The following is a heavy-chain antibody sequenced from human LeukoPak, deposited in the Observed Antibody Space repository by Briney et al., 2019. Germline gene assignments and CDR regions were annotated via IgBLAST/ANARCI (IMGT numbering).Heavy chain of an antibody. CDR3: ARRGNDAFDF. CDR1: GGSIRSSY. CDR2: ISYSGAT. D-gene: IGHD3-16*01. J-gene: IGHJ3*01. Sequence: PSETLSLTCTVSGGSIRSSYWIWIRQPPGKGLEWIGYISYSGATNYNPSLKGRVTSSIDTSKNQFSLNLNSVTAADTAVYYCARRGNDAFDFWGQGTMVTVSS. V-gene: IGHV4-59*01.